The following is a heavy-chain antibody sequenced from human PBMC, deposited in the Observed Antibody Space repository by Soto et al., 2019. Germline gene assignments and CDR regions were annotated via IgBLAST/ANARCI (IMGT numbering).Heavy chain of an antibody. CDR3: ARGITLPTPLDY. CDR1: GYTFSSFP. Sequence: ASVKVSCKASGYTFSSFPIHWVRQAPGQRLEWMGWINVANGHTKYSQKFQDRVTITRVTSARTAYMDLSSLRSEDTAVYYCARGITLPTPLDYWGQGTLVTVSS. V-gene: IGHV1-3*01. CDR2: INVANGHT. D-gene: IGHD1-20*01. J-gene: IGHJ4*02.